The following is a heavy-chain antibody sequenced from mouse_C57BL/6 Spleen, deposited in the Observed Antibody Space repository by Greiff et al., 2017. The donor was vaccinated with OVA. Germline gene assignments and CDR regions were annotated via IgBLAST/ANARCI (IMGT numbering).Heavy chain of an antibody. Sequence: VKLMESGAELVRPGASVTLSCKASGYTFTDYEMHWVKQTPVHGLEWIGAIDPETGGTAYNQKFKGKAILTADKSSSTAYMELRSLTSEDSAVYYCTRSSTSMDYWGQGTSVTVSS. CDR1: GYTFTDYE. J-gene: IGHJ4*01. V-gene: IGHV1-15*01. CDR3: TRSSTSMDY. D-gene: IGHD2-1*01. CDR2: IDPETGGT.